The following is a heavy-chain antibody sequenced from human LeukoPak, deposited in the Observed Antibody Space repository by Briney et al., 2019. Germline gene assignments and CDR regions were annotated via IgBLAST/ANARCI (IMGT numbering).Heavy chain of an antibody. CDR1: GFTFSKYG. CDR3: AKPRTFYDILTVSFQQ. CDR2: ISYDGGEQ. Sequence: PGGSLRLSCAASGFTFSKYGMHWVRQAPGKGLEWVAVISYDGGEQHYGDSVKGRFSISRDDSKSTIYLQMSSLTVEDTALYYCAKPRTFYDILTVSFQQWGQGTWVSVSS. D-gene: IGHD3-9*01. V-gene: IGHV3-30*18. J-gene: IGHJ1*01.